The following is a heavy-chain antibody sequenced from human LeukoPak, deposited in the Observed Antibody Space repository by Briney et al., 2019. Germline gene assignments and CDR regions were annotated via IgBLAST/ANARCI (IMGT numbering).Heavy chain of an antibody. V-gene: IGHV4-59*08. CDR2: IYYSGST. D-gene: IGHD3-22*01. CDR1: GGSISSYY. CDR3: ASSGSLYYYGMDV. J-gene: IGHJ6*02. Sequence: SETLSLTCTVSGGSISSYYWSWLRQPPGKGLEWIGYIYYSGSTNYNPSLKSRVTISVDTSKNQFSLKLSSVTAADTAVYYCASSGSLYYYGMDVWGQGTTVTVSS.